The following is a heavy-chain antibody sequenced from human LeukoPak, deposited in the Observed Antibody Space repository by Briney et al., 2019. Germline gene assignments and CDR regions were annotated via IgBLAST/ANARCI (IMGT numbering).Heavy chain of an antibody. CDR1: GFTFSGYA. CDR3: AKSLRFGENLNYGMDV. D-gene: IGHD3-10*01. V-gene: IGHV3-23*01. CDR2: ISGSGDRT. Sequence: GGSLRLSCAASGFTFSGYAMSWVRQAPGKGLEWVSSISGSGDRTYYADSVKGRFTISRDNSKNTLYLQMNCLRAEDTAVYYCAKSLRFGENLNYGMDVWGQGTTVTVSS. J-gene: IGHJ6*02.